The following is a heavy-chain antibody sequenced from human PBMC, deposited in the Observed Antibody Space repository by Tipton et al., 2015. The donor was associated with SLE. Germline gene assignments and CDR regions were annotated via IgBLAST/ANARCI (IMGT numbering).Heavy chain of an antibody. CDR2: IDHSRST. CDR1: GGSFSVHY. CDR3: ARGRTPSWGTSAHRAVNYFGP. V-gene: IGHV4-34*01. J-gene: IGHJ5*02. D-gene: IGHD3-16*01. Sequence: TLSLTCAVYGGSFSVHYWSWSWIRQPPGKGLEWIGEIDHSRSTNYNPSLKSRVTISRDTSKNQFSLNLHSVTYADTAIYYCARGRTPSWGTSAHRAVNYFGPWGQGTLVTVSS.